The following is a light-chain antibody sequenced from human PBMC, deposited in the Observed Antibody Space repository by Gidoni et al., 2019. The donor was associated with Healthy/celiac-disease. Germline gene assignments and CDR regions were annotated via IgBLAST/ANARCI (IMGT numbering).Light chain of an antibody. CDR3: QQYNNWPRT. CDR1: QSVSSN. CDR2: GAS. Sequence: EIVITPSPATLSVSPGDRATFSCRASQSVSSNLAWYQQKPGQAPKLLIYGASTRATGIPARFSGSGSGTEFTLTISSLQSEDFAVYYCQQYNNWPRTFGQGTKVEIK. V-gene: IGKV3-15*01. J-gene: IGKJ1*01.